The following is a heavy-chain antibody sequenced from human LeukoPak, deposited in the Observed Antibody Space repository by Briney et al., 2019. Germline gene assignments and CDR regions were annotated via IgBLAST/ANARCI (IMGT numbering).Heavy chain of an antibody. Sequence: SETPSLTCTVSGGSISSSSYYWGWIRQPPGKGLEWIGSIYYSGSTYYNPSLKSRVTISVDTSKNQFSLKLSSVTAADTAVYYCARFPARGDIVVVPAASDAFDIWGQGTMVTVSS. J-gene: IGHJ3*02. CDR2: IYYSGST. CDR1: GGSISSSSYY. D-gene: IGHD2-2*01. V-gene: IGHV4-39*01. CDR3: ARFPARGDIVVVPAASDAFDI.